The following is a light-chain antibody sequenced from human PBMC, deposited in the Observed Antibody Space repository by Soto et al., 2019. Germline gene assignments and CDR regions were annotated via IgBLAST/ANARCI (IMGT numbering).Light chain of an antibody. Sequence: DIVMTQSPDSLAVSLGERATINCKSSQSVLYSSNNKNYLAWYQQKPGQPPKLLIYWASTRESGVPDRFSGRGSGTDFTLSVSSLKAEDVAVYYCQQYYATPPYTFGQGTKVEIK. CDR2: WAS. V-gene: IGKV4-1*01. CDR1: QSVLYSSNNKNY. CDR3: QQYYATPPYT. J-gene: IGKJ2*01.